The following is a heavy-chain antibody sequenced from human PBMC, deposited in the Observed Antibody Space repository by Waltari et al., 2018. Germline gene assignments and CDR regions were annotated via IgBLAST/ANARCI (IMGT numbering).Heavy chain of an antibody. CDR1: GYTFTGYH. V-gene: IGHV1-2*02. J-gene: IGHJ3*02. CDR3: ALFGTETFDI. D-gene: IGHD3-10*01. CDR2: INPNRCGT. Sequence: QVQLVQSGAEVKKPGASVTVSCKASGYTFTGYHIHWVRQAPGQGLEWVGWINPNRCGTSLSQRFQDRVTMTRDTSISTAYLELSSLRSDDTAVYYCALFGTETFDIWGQGTMVTVSS.